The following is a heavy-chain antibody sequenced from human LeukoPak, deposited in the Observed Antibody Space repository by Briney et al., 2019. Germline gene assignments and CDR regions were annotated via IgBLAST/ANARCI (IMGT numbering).Heavy chain of an antibody. Sequence: PSETLSLTCTVSGGSISSYYWSWIRQPPGKGLEWIGYIYYSGSTNYNPSLKSRVTMSVDTSKNQFSLKLSSVTAADTAVYYCAREFSRLYYYDSSGYPSVSNWFDPWGQGTLVTVSS. CDR3: AREFSRLYYYDSSGYPSVSNWFDP. CDR1: GGSISSYY. V-gene: IGHV4-59*12. J-gene: IGHJ5*02. D-gene: IGHD3-22*01. CDR2: IYYSGST.